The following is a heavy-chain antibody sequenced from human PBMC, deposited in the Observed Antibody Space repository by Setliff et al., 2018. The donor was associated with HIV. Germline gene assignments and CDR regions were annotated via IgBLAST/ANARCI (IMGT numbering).Heavy chain of an antibody. CDR3: ARSRLGSWFDP. D-gene: IGHD7-27*01. CDR2: MNPNSGNT. Sequence: ASVKVSCKASGYTFTSYAMNWVRQAPGQGLEWMGWMNPNSGNTGYAQKFQGRVTMTRNTSISTAYMELSSLRSEDTAVYYCARSRLGSWFDPWGQGTLVTVSS. CDR1: GYTFTSYA. V-gene: IGHV1-8*02. J-gene: IGHJ5*02.